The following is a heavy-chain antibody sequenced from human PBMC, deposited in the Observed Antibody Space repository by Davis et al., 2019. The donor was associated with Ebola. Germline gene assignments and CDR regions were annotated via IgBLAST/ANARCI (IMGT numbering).Heavy chain of an antibody. V-gene: IGHV3-53*01. D-gene: IGHD7-27*01. CDR2: IYSGGST. Sequence: PGGSLRLSCAASGFTFSSYSMNWVRPAPGKGLEWVSVIYSGGSTYYADSVKGRFTISRDNSKNTLYLQMNSLRAEDTAVYYCARARNWEFDYWGQGTLVTVSS. CDR3: ARARNWEFDY. CDR1: GFTFSSYS. J-gene: IGHJ4*02.